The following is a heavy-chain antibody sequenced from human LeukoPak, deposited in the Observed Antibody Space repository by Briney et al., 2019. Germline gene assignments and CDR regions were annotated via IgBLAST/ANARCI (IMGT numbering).Heavy chain of an antibody. CDR3: ARQTTVVTPDWFDP. D-gene: IGHD4-23*01. CDR2: IYPGDSDT. J-gene: IGHJ5*02. CDR1: GYSFTNYW. V-gene: IGHV5-51*01. Sequence: GESLKISCKGSGYSFTNYWLGWVRQMPGKGLEWMGIIYPGDSDTRYSPSFQGQVTISADKSIRTAYLQWSSLKASDTAMYYCARQTTVVTPDWFDPWGQGTLVTVSS.